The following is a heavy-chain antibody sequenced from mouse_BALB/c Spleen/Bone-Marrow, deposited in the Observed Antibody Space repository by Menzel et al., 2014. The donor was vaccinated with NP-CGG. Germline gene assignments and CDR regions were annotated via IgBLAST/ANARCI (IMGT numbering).Heavy chain of an antibody. J-gene: IGHJ4*01. V-gene: IGHV1-80*01. CDR3: ASVYDYGRGYAMDY. D-gene: IGHD2-4*01. CDR2: IYPGDGDT. Sequence: GEEGMRTGNSKNISCKASGYAFSNYGMNWVKQRPGQGLEWIGQIYPGDGDTNYNGKFKGRVTLTADKSSSTAYMQLSSLTSEDSAVYFCASVYDYGRGYAMDYWGRGTSVTVSS. CDR1: GYAFSNYG.